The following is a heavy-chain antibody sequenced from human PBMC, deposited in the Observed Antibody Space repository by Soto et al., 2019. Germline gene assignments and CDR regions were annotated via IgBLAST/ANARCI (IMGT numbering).Heavy chain of an antibody. CDR3: ARCPLSRGYYGMDV. J-gene: IGHJ6*02. CDR1: GYRFTSYC. CDR2: IYPGDSDT. Sequence: GESLKISGKGSGYRFTSYCIGCVLQMPGKGLEWMGIIYPGDSDTRYGPSFQGQVTISADKSISTAYLQWSSLKASDTAMYYCARCPLSRGYYGMDVWGQGTTVTVSS. D-gene: IGHD3-10*01. V-gene: IGHV5-51*01.